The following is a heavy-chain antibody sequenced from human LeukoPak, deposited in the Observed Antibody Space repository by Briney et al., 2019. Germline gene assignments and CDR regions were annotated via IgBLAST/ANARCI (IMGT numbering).Heavy chain of an antibody. V-gene: IGHV1-18*01. CDR1: GYTFTSYG. Sequence: ASVKVSCKASGYTFTSYGISWVRQAPGQGLEWMGWISAYNGNTNYAQKLQGRVTMTTDTSTSTAYMELRSLRSEDTAVYYCARDGPAVIAVAGPYYFDYWGQGTLVTVSS. J-gene: IGHJ4*02. CDR2: ISAYNGNT. CDR3: ARDGPAVIAVAGPYYFDY. D-gene: IGHD6-19*01.